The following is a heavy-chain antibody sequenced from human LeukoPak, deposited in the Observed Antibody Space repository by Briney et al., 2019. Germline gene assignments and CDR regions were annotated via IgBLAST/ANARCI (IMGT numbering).Heavy chain of an antibody. V-gene: IGHV3-43*02. Sequence: GGSLRLSCAASGFAFDEFGMHWVRRAPGKDLEWVSFISGDGSVTYYTDSLKGRFTVSRDNSKNSLYLQMGSLRAEDTALYYCGKDGPVISYWGQGTVVTVSS. J-gene: IGHJ4*02. D-gene: IGHD2-21*01. CDR3: GKDGPVISY. CDR1: GFAFDEFG. CDR2: ISGDGSVT.